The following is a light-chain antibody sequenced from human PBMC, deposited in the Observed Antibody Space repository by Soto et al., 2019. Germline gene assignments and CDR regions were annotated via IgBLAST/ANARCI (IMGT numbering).Light chain of an antibody. CDR2: EVN. CDR3: SSYTSSSTKV. V-gene: IGLV2-8*01. CDR1: SSDVGGYNY. Sequence: QSALTQPPSASGSPGQSVTISCTGTSSDVGGYNYVSWYQHHPGKAPKLMLYEVNTRPSGVPDRFSGSKSGNTASLTISGLQAEDEADYYCSSYTSSSTKVFGGGTKLTVL. J-gene: IGLJ3*02.